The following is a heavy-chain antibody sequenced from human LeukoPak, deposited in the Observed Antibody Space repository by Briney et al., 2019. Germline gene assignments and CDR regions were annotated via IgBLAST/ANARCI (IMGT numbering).Heavy chain of an antibody. CDR3: ARVDYDLWSGHDY. Sequence: PSETLSLTCAVSSGSFSGYYGSWIRQPPGKGLEWIGEINHSGRTKYNPSLKSRVTISIDTSKNQFSLKLSSVTAADTAVYYCARVDYDLWSGHDYWGQGTLVTVSS. CDR1: SGSFSGYY. D-gene: IGHD3-3*01. CDR2: INHSGRT. V-gene: IGHV4-34*01. J-gene: IGHJ4*02.